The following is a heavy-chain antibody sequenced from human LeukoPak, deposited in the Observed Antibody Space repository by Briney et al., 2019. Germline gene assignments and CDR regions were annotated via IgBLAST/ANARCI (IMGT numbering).Heavy chain of an antibody. CDR2: IRQDGDET. Sequence: GGSLRLSCTASGFSLSRYWMSWVRQAPGKGLEWVANIRQDGDETHYVDSVKGRLTISRDKAKNSVYLQMTSLRAEDTAVYFCAREGDTSPGLDYWGQGALVTVSS. CDR3: AREGDTSPGLDY. CDR1: GFSLSRYW. V-gene: IGHV3-7*01. J-gene: IGHJ4*02.